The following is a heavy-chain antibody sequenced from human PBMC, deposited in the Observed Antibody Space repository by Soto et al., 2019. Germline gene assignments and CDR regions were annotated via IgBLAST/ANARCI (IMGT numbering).Heavy chain of an antibody. CDR1: GYSISSSNW. D-gene: IGHD1-26*01. CDR3: PRREIQGPSDY. Sequence: QVQLQESGPGLVKPSDTLSLTCAVSGYSISSSNWWGWIRQPPGKGLEWIGYIYYSGTTYYNPSLKSRVPVAVDTSKNQFSLQLTSVTAVDTAVYYCPRREIQGPSDYCGQGTLVTGSS. V-gene: IGHV4-28*01. CDR2: IYYSGTT. J-gene: IGHJ4*02.